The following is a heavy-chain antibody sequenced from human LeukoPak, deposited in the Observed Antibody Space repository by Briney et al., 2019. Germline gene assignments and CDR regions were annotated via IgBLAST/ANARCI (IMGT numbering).Heavy chain of an antibody. D-gene: IGHD3-16*01. V-gene: IGHV4-59*01. CDR2: IYYSGST. CDR3: ARETSQKGAHYMDV. J-gene: IGHJ6*03. Sequence: PSETLSLTCTVSGGSISTYYWNWIRQPPGKGLEWIGYIYYSGSTNYNPSLKSRVTISVDTSKNQLSLKLTSVTAADTAVYYCARETSQKGAHYMDVWGKGTTVTISS. CDR1: GGSISTYY.